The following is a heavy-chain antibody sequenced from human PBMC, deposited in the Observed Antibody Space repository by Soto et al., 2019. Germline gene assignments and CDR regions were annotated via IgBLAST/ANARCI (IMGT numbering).Heavy chain of an antibody. CDR1: GYTFTSYD. CDR2: MNPNRGNT. V-gene: IGHV1-8*01. Sequence: QVQLVQSGAEVKKPGASVKVSCKASGYTFTSYDINWVRQATGQGLEWMGWMNPNRGNTGYAQKLPGRVNMTRNTSIITAYMELSSLRSEDTAVYYCARTRSGSYYYGMDVWGQGTAVTVSS. CDR3: ARTRSGSYYYGMDV. J-gene: IGHJ6*02. D-gene: IGHD3-3*01.